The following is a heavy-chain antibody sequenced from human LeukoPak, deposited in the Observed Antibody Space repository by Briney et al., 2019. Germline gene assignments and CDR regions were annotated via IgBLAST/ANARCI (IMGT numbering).Heavy chain of an antibody. J-gene: IGHJ4*02. CDR1: GFTFDDYA. CDR2: ISWDGGST. CDR3: ACRGGTGDSDY. V-gene: IGHV3-43D*04. Sequence: GGSLRLSCAASGFTFDDYAMHWVRQAPGKGLEWVSLISWDGGSTYYADSVKGRFTISRDNSKNSLYLQMNSLRAEDTALYYCACRGGTGDSDYWGQGTLVTVSS. D-gene: IGHD3-16*01.